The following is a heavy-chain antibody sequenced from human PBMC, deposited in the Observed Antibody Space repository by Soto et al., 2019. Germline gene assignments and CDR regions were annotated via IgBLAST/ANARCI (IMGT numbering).Heavy chain of an antibody. CDR3: ARDKITGLFDY. J-gene: IGHJ4*02. D-gene: IGHD2-8*02. CDR2: INHSGST. CDR1: GGSFSGYY. Sequence: SETLSLTCAVYGGSFSGYYWTWIRQPPGTGLEWIGEINHSGSTNYNPSIKSRVTISVDTSKNQLSMKLTSLTAADTAVYYCARDKITGLFDYWGQGTLVTVSA. V-gene: IGHV4-34*01.